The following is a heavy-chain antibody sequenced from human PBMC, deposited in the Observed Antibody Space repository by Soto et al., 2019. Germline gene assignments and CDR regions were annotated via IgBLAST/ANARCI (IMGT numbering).Heavy chain of an antibody. V-gene: IGHV3-23*01. CDR2: ITINGGGI. J-gene: IGHJ6*02. CDR1: GFTFSNYA. D-gene: IGHD6-13*01. Sequence: GGSLRLSCAASGFTFSNYAMNWVRQAPGKGLEWVSGITINGGGIYYADSVKGRFTLSRDNSKNTLSLQMNSLRAEDTAVYYCARGSIAAAGTAPYGMDVWGQGTTVTVSS. CDR3: ARGSIAAAGTAPYGMDV.